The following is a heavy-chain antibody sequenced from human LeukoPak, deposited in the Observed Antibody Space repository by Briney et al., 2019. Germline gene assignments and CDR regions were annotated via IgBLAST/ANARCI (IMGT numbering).Heavy chain of an antibody. CDR3: AKDWESTTPNPLFDP. J-gene: IGHJ5*02. CDR1: GFTFSIYW. D-gene: IGHD2-2*01. V-gene: IGHV3-23*01. Sequence: PGGSLRLSCAGSGFTFSIYWMSWVRQAPGKGLEWVSAISGSGGSTYYADSVKGRFTISRDNSKNTLYLQMNSLRAEDTAVYYCAKDWESTTPNPLFDPWGQGTLVTVSS. CDR2: ISGSGGST.